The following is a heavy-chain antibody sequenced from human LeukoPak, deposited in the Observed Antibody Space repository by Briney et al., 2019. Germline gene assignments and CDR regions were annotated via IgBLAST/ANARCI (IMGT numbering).Heavy chain of an antibody. CDR3: AKVFSGYDETLDY. Sequence: GGSLRLSCAASGFTFSSYGMHWVRQAPGKGLEWVAFIRYDGSNKYYADSVKGRFTISRDNSNNTLYLQMNSLRAEDTAVYYCAKVFSGYDETLDYWGQGTLVTVSS. CDR2: IRYDGSNK. V-gene: IGHV3-30*02. D-gene: IGHD5-12*01. J-gene: IGHJ4*02. CDR1: GFTFSSYG.